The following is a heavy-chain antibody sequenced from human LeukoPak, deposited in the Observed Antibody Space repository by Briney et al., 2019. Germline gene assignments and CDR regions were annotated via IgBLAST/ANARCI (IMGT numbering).Heavy chain of an antibody. J-gene: IGHJ5*02. D-gene: IGHD6-13*01. V-gene: IGHV1-8*01. Sequence: ASVKVSCKASGYTFTSYDINWVRQATGQGLEWMGWMNPNSGNTGYAQKFQGRVTMTRNTSISTAYMELSSLRSEDTAVYYCARGGSHSSSWYSYWFEPWGQGTLVTVSS. CDR1: GYTFTSYD. CDR2: MNPNSGNT. CDR3: ARGGSHSSSWYSYWFEP.